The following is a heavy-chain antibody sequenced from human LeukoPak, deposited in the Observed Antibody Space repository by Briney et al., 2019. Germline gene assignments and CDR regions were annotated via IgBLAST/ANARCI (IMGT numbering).Heavy chain of an antibody. D-gene: IGHD3-10*01. CDR2: IDPDGDP. Sequence: GGSLRLSCAASGFTFSSYDMHWVRQATGKTLEWVSGIDPDGDPYYPGSVKGRFIISRENAKNALYLQMNGLRAGDTAVYYCATSSGGGDFDYWGQGTLVTVPS. CDR3: ATSSGGGDFDY. J-gene: IGHJ4*02. V-gene: IGHV3-13*05. CDR1: GFTFSSYD.